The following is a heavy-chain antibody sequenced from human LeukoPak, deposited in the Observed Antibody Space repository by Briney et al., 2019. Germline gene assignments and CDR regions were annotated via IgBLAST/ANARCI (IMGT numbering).Heavy chain of an antibody. CDR3: ARDSYGGNSGGFDY. CDR2: INTNTGNP. CDR1: GYTFTSYA. V-gene: IGHV7-4-1*02. Sequence: ASVKVSCKASGYTFTSYAMNWMRQAPGQGLEWMGWINTNTGNPTYAQGFTGRFVFSLDTSVSTAYLQISSLKAEDTAVYYCARDSYGGNSGGFDYWGQGTLVTVSS. J-gene: IGHJ4*02. D-gene: IGHD4-23*01.